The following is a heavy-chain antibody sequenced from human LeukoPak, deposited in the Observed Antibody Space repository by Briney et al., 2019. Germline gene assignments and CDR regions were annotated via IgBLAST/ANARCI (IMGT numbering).Heavy chain of an antibody. CDR2: IYPGDSDT. V-gene: IGHV5-51*01. J-gene: IGHJ4*02. D-gene: IGHD4-17*01. Sequence: GASLKISCKASGYTFTNFWIGWVRQMPGKGLEWMAIIYPGDSDTRYSPSFQGQVTISADKSISTAYLQWSSLEASDTAMYYCARQFNNGWDYGYWGQGTLVTVSS. CDR1: GYTFTNFW. CDR3: ARQFNNGWDYGY.